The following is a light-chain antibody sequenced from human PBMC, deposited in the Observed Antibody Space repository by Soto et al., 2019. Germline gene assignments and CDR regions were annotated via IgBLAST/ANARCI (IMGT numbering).Light chain of an antibody. CDR1: SSDVCGYNY. CDR2: DVS. Sequence: QSVLTQPASVSGSPVQSITISCTGTSSDVCGYNYVSWYQQHPGKAPKLMIYDVSNRPSGVSNRFSGSKSGNTASLTISGLQAEDEADYYCSSYTSSSTLLYVFGTGTKVTVL. J-gene: IGLJ1*01. CDR3: SSYTSSSTLLYV. V-gene: IGLV2-14*01.